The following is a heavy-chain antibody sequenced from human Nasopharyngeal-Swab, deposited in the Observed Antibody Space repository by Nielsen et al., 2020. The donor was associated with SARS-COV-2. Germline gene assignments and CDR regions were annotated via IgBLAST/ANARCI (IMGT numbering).Heavy chain of an antibody. V-gene: IGHV6-1*01. D-gene: IGHD4-17*01. Sequence: WIRQSPSSGLEWLGRTHYRSKWYNDYAVSVKSRITINPDTSKNQFSLHLNSVTPEDTAVYYCARARGAYGDYYYYYYTDVWGKGTTVTVSS. CDR2: THYRSKWYN. CDR3: ARARGAYGDYYYYYYTDV. J-gene: IGHJ6*03.